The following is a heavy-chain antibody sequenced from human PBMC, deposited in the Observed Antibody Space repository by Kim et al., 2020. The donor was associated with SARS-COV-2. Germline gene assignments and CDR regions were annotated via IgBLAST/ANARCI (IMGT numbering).Heavy chain of an antibody. Sequence: TDFNPARKSRVTKSVDTSKNQFSLKLSSVTAADTAVYYCARSGFGPPFDYWGQGTLVTVSS. J-gene: IGHJ4*02. V-gene: IGHV4-4*07. CDR3: ARSGFGPPFDY. D-gene: IGHD5-12*01. CDR2: T.